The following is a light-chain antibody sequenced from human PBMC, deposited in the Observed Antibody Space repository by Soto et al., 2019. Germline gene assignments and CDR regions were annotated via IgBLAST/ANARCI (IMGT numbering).Light chain of an antibody. CDR3: QQYGSSPPT. Sequence: EIVMTQSPATLSVSPGERATLSCRASQSVSSNLAWYQQKPGQAPRLLIYGASTRATGIPARFSGSGSGSDFTLTISSLQPEDFALYYCQQYGSSPPTFGQGTKVDIK. V-gene: IGKV3-15*01. CDR2: GAS. CDR1: QSVSSN. J-gene: IGKJ1*01.